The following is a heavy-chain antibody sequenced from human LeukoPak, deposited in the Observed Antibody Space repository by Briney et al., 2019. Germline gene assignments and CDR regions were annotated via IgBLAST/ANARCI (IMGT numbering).Heavy chain of an antibody. V-gene: IGHV4-34*01. CDR2: INHSGST. D-gene: IGHD3-22*01. J-gene: IGHJ4*02. CDR1: GGSFSGYY. CDR3: ARGTYCYDSSGYSAKLYYFDY. Sequence: PSETLSLTCAVYGGSFSGYYWSWIRQPPGKGLEWIGEINHSGSTNYNPSLKSRVTISVDTSKNQFSLKLSSVTAADTAVYYCARGTYCYDSSGYSAKLYYFDYWGQGTLVTVSS.